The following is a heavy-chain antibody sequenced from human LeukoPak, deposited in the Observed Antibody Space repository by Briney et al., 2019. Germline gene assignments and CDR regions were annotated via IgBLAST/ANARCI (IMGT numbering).Heavy chain of an antibody. D-gene: IGHD3-22*01. CDR1: GGTFSSYA. Sequence: SVKVSCKASGGTFSSYAISWVRQAPGQGLEWMGGIIPIFGTANYAQKFQGRVTITADKSTSTAYMELSSLRSEDTAVYYCARTYYYDSSGYYNYYYYYMDVWGKGTTVTISS. V-gene: IGHV1-69*06. J-gene: IGHJ6*03. CDR3: ARTYYYDSSGYYNYYYYYMDV. CDR2: IIPIFGTA.